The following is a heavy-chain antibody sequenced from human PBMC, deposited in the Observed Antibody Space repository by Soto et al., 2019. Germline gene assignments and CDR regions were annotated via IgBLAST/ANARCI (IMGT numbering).Heavy chain of an antibody. D-gene: IGHD3-10*01. CDR3: ARHNYGSGSTYFDY. CDR1: GASVSNGY. V-gene: IGHV4-59*08. Sequence: SETLSLTCNVSGASVSNGYWSWIRQPPGKGLEWIGFMYFGGSFNYNPSLTSRATISVETSKNQFSMKLTSVTASDTVVYYRARHNYGSGSTYFDYWGKGTLVTVSS. J-gene: IGHJ4*02. CDR2: MYFGGSF.